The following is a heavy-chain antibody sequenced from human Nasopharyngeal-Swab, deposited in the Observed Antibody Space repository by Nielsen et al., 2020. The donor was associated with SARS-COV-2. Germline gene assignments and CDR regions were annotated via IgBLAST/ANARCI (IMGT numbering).Heavy chain of an antibody. CDR2: SNPNSGGT. V-gene: IGHV1-2*04. CDR3: ARAAKGYCSSTSCYSIPEYYYYYMDV. J-gene: IGHJ6*03. D-gene: IGHD2-2*01. Sequence: WVRQAPGQGLEGMGWSNPNSGGTNYAQKFQGWVTMTRDTSISTAYMELSRLRSDDTAVYYCARAAKGYCSSTSCYSIPEYYYYYMDVWGKGTTVTVSS.